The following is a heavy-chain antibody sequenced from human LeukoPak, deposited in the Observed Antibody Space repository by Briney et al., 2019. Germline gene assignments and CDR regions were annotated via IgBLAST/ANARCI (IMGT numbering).Heavy chain of an antibody. D-gene: IGHD1-7*01. V-gene: IGHV1-8*01. J-gene: IGHJ4*02. Sequence: ASVKVSCKASGYTFTSYDINWVRQATGQGLEWMGWMNPNSGNTGYAQKFQGRVTMTRNTSISTAYMELSSLRAEDTAVYYCARDRDWNSGFDYWGQGTLVTVSS. CDR3: ARDRDWNSGFDY. CDR1: GYTFTSYD. CDR2: MNPNSGNT.